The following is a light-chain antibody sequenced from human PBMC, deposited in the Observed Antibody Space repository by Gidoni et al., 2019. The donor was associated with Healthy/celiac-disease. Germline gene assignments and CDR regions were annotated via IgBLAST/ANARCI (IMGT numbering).Light chain of an antibody. CDR3: QVWDSSSARVV. Sequence: SSVLTQPPSLSVAPGQTARITCGGNNIGSKSVHWYQQKPGQAPVLIVYDDSDRPSGIPERFSGSNSGNTATLTISRVEAGDEDDYYCQVWDSSSARVVFGGGTKLTVL. J-gene: IGLJ2*01. V-gene: IGLV3-21*02. CDR2: DDS. CDR1: NIGSKS.